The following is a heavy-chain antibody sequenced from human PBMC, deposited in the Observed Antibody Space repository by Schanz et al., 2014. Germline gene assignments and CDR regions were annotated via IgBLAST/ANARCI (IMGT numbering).Heavy chain of an antibody. J-gene: IGHJ4*02. V-gene: IGHV1-46*01. Sequence: QVQLVQSGAEVKKPGASVKLSCKASNYIFTKYYIHCVRQAPGQGLEWMGLINPYDDTIDYAKKFQGRFTMTRDTSTGTAYMELRSLTSEDTAGYYCATGPHIVVDFDYWGQGTLVTVSS. CDR3: ATGPHIVVDFDY. CDR1: NYIFTKYY. D-gene: IGHD2-21*01. CDR2: INPYDDTI.